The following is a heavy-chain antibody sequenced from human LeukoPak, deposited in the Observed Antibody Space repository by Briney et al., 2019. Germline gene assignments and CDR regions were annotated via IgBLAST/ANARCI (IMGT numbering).Heavy chain of an antibody. V-gene: IGHV1-8*03. CDR3: ARGNPRGAGKQGRYNWNYEGDP. CDR2: MNPNSGNT. D-gene: IGHD1-7*01. J-gene: IGHJ5*02. Sequence: ASVKVSCKASGYTFTSYDINWVRQATGQGLEWMRWMNPNSGNTGYAQKFQGRVTITRNTSISTAYMELSSLRSEDTAVYYCARGNPRGAGKQGRYNWNYEGDPWGQGTLVTVSS. CDR1: GYTFTSYD.